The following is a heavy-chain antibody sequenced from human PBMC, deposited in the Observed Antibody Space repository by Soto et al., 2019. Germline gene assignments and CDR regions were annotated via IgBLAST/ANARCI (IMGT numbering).Heavy chain of an antibody. CDR1: GGSITRNNHY. J-gene: IGHJ4*02. V-gene: IGHV4-39*01. CDR2: ILYSGST. D-gene: IGHD6-19*01. CDR3: ARLGSSGWYQVSYFDY. Sequence: QLQLQESGPGLVKPSETLSLTCTVSGGSITRNNHYWGWIRQSPGKGLEWIGNILYSGSTNYNPSLKSRVTISVETSKNQFSLKMSSVTAADTAVYYCARLGSSGWYQVSYFDYWGQGTLVTVSS.